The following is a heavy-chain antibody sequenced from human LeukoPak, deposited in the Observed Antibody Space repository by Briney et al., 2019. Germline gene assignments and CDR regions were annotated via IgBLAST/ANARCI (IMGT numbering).Heavy chain of an antibody. CDR2: IIPIFATT. Sequence: ASVKVSCKASGCTFNSYAISWVRQAPGQRLDWMVGIIPIFATTNHAQKFQSPVTITTDESRTTAYMELSSLRSEDTAAYYCARGGWVQQKYYMDVWGKGTTVTVSS. V-gene: IGHV1-69*05. D-gene: IGHD5-24*01. CDR3: ARGGWVQQKYYMDV. CDR1: GCTFNSYA. J-gene: IGHJ6*03.